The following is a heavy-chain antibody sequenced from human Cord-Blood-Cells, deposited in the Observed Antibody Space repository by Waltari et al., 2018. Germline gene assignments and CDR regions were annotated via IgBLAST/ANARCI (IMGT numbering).Heavy chain of an antibody. D-gene: IGHD1-26*01. CDR2: INPNSGGT. CDR3: ARFTELLDAFDI. J-gene: IGHJ3*02. V-gene: IGHV1-2*02. Sequence: QVQLVQSGAEVKKPGASVKVSCKASGYTFTGYYMHWVRQAPGQGLEWMGRINPNSGGTNYAKKFQGRVTMTRDTSISTAYMELSRLISDDTAVYYCARFTELLDAFDIWGQGTIVTVSS. CDR1: GYTFTGYY.